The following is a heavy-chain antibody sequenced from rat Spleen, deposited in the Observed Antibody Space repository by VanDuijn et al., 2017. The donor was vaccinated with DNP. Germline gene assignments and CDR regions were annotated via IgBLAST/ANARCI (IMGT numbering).Heavy chain of an antibody. CDR3: ARPSFRGWYFDF. V-gene: IGHV5-29*01. Sequence: EVKLVESGGGLVQPGRSLKLSCAASGFIFSDYAMAWVRQAPTKGLEWVATISYDGSSTYYRDSVKGRFTISRDNGKRILYLQMDSLRSEETATYYGARPSFRGWYFDFWGPGTMVTVSS. CDR1: GFIFSDYA. CDR2: ISYDGSST. J-gene: IGHJ1*01.